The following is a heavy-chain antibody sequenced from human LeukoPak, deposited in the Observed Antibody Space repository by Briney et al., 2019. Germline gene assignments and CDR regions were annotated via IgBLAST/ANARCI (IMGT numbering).Heavy chain of an antibody. CDR1: GYTFTSHY. Sequence: GASVKVSCKASGYTFTSHYMHWVRQAPGQGLEWMGMINPSGGSTNYAQKFQGRVTMTRDTSTSTVYMELSSLRSEDTAVYYCARHYGDYLDYWGQGTLVTVSS. V-gene: IGHV1-46*01. J-gene: IGHJ4*02. CDR3: ARHYGDYLDY. CDR2: INPSGGST. D-gene: IGHD4-17*01.